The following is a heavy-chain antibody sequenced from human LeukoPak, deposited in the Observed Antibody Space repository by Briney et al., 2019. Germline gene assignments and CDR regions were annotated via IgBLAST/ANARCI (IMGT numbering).Heavy chain of an antibody. Sequence: KPSETLSLTCTVSGGSISSSSYYWGWIRQPPGKGLECIGIFYYSGSTYYNPSLKSRVTISVDTSKNQFSLKLSSVTAADTAVYYCARLPSGTYLFDSWGQGTLVTVSS. CDR2: FYYSGST. CDR1: GGSISSSSYY. V-gene: IGHV4-39*01. J-gene: IGHJ4*02. D-gene: IGHD1-26*01. CDR3: ARLPSGTYLFDS.